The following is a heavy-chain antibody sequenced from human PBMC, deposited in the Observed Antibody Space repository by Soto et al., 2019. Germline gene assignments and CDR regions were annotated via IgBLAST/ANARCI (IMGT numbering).Heavy chain of an antibody. D-gene: IGHD1-26*01. V-gene: IGHV2-5*02. CDR2: IYWDDDK. Sequence: QITLKESGPTLVKPTQTLTLTCTFSGFSLTTSGVGVGWIRQPPGKALEWLALIYWDDDKRYSPSLKSRPTITRDASKNQVVLTMTNMDPVDTATYYCLSRAEPPRGGYYFDYWGQGTLVTVSS. CDR1: GFSLTTSGVG. CDR3: LSRAEPPRGGYYFDY. J-gene: IGHJ4*02.